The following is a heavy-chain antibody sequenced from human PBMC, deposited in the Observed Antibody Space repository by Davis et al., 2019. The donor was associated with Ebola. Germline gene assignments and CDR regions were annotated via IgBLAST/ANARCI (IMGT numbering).Heavy chain of an antibody. CDR2: IKQDGSEK. Sequence: GESLKISCAASGFTFSSYAMNWVRQAPGKGLEWVANIKQDGSEKYYADSVKGRFTISRDNAKNSLYLRMNSLRAEDTALYHCARVNAVTGYSRFDPWGQGTLVTVSS. V-gene: IGHV3-7*03. J-gene: IGHJ5*02. CDR3: ARVNAVTGYSRFDP. CDR1: GFTFSSYA. D-gene: IGHD3-9*01.